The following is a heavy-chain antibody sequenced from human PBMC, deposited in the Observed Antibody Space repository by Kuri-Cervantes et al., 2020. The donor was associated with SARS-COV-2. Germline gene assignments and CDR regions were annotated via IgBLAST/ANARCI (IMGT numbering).Heavy chain of an antibody. Sequence: GGSLRLSCAASGFTFSSYWMHWVRQAPGKGLVWVSRINSDGSSTSYADSVKGRFTISRDNAKSTLYLQMNSLRAEDTAVYYCARDYQYYYGSGSYYLVYYYYGMDVWGQGTTVTVSS. CDR3: ARDYQYYYGSGSYYLVYYYYGMDV. V-gene: IGHV3-74*01. CDR1: GFTFSSYW. J-gene: IGHJ6*02. D-gene: IGHD3-10*01. CDR2: INSDGSST.